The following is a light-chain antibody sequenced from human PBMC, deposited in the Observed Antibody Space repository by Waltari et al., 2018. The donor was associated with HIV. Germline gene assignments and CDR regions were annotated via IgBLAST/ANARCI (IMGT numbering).Light chain of an antibody. CDR3: QQYYNTPLT. Sequence: DIVMTQSPDSLAASSGERATISCKSSQPFLYSSNEKTYLRWYQQRPRQPPKLLVYWAFTRQSGVPDRFSGSGSGTDFTLTISSLQAEDVAVYYCQQYYNTPLTFGQGTKVEIK. CDR1: QPFLYSSNEKTY. CDR2: WAF. J-gene: IGKJ1*01. V-gene: IGKV4-1*01.